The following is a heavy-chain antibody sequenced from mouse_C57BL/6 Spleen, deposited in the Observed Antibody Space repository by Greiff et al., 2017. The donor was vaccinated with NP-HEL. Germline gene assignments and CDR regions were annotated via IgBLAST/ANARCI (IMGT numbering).Heavy chain of an antibody. J-gene: IGHJ4*01. CDR2: IYPGDGDT. V-gene: IGHV1-82*01. D-gene: IGHD1-1*01. CDR3: ALTLRYAMDY. Sequence: VQLQESGPELVKPGASVKISCKASGYAFSSSWMNWVKQRPGKGLEWIGRIYPGDGDTNYNGKFKGKATLTADKSSSTAYMQLSSLTSEDSAVYSCALTLRYAMDYWGQGTSVTVSS. CDR1: GYAFSSSW.